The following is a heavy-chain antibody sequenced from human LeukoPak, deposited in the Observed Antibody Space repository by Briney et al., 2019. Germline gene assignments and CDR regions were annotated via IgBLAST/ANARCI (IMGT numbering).Heavy chain of an antibody. J-gene: IGHJ6*02. CDR2: VNRDGSDT. CDR1: GFALSSHW. Sequence: GGSLRLSCAASGFALSSHWMTWVRQVPGRGPEWVANVNRDGSDTYYLDSVKGRFTISKDNAKNSLYLQMNSLRAEDTALYHCARNNGMDVWGQGTTVIVSS. V-gene: IGHV3-7*03. CDR3: ARNNGMDV.